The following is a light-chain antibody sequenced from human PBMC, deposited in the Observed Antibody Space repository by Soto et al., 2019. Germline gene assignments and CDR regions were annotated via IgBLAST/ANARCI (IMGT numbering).Light chain of an antibody. V-gene: IGLV1-47*01. CDR3: AAWDDSLSGVV. CDR1: YSNIGSNY. CDR2: RNN. J-gene: IGLJ2*01. Sequence: QSVLTQPPSASGTPGQSVTISCSGRYSNIGSNYVYWYQYLPGTAPRLLIYRNNQRPSGVPDRFSGSKSGTSASLAISGLRSEDEADYLCAAWDDSLSGVVFGGGTQLTVL.